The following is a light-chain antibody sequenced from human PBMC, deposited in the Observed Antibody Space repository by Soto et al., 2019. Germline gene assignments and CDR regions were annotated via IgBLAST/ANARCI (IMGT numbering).Light chain of an antibody. V-gene: IGKV3-15*01. CDR2: GAS. Sequence: EIVMTQSPATLSVSPWERATLSCRASQSVGSNLAWYQQKPGQAPRLLIYGASTRATGIPARFSGSGSGTEFTLTISSLQSEDFAVYYCQQYNNWPPTFGQGTKVDIK. CDR1: QSVGSN. CDR3: QQYNNWPPT. J-gene: IGKJ1*01.